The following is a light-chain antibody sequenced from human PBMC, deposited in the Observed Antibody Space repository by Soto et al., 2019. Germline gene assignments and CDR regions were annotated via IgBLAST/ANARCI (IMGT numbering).Light chain of an antibody. CDR1: QTVGMNN. CDR2: GAS. V-gene: IGKV3-20*01. Sequence: EIVLTQSPGTLSLSPGERATLSCRASQTVGMNNLGWFQQKPGQTPRLVIHGASSRAAGIPDRFSGSGSGTAFTLTIRRLEPEDFAVYYCQQDAYSPLTFGGGTKV. CDR3: QQDAYSPLT. J-gene: IGKJ4*01.